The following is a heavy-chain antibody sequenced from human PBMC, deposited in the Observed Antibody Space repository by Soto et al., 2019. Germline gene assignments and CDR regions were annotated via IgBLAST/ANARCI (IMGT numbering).Heavy chain of an antibody. V-gene: IGHV3-48*02. CDR2: ISRSSTGI. Sequence: EVQLVESGGGLVQPGGSLRLSCAASGFTFSLYSMSWVRQAPGKGLEWVSYISRSSTGIHYADSVKGRFTISRDDATNSMHLQMNRLRDGDTDVYYCARAVTWGLDVWGQGTTVSISS. CDR3: ARAVTWGLDV. CDR1: GFTFSLYS. J-gene: IGHJ6*02. D-gene: IGHD3-10*01.